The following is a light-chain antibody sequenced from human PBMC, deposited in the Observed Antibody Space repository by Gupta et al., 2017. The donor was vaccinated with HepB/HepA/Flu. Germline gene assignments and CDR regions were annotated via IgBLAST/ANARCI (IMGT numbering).Light chain of an antibody. V-gene: IGKV1-5*03. CDR3: QHHAGYTLT. J-gene: IGKJ4*01. CDR1: HNINQW. Sequence: DIHMTQSPSTLSASIGDRVTITCRASHNINQWLAWYQQKPGKAPKLLISETSDLQDGVPSRFSGSGSGTEFTLTSSSLQPDDFATYYCQHHAGYTLTVGGGTK. CDR2: ETS.